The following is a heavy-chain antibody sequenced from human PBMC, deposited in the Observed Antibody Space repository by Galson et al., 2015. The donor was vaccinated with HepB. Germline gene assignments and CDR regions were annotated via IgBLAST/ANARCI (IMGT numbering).Heavy chain of an antibody. D-gene: IGHD4-17*01. CDR3: AREVYGDYALRYFDL. V-gene: IGHV4-31*03. Sequence: LSLTCTVSGGSLSSGGYYWSWLRQHPGKGLEWIGYIYYSGSTYYNPSLKSRVTISVETSKNQFSLKLSSVTAADTAVYYCAREVYGDYALRYFDLWGRGTLVTVSS. CDR1: GGSLSSGGYY. J-gene: IGHJ2*01. CDR2: IYYSGST.